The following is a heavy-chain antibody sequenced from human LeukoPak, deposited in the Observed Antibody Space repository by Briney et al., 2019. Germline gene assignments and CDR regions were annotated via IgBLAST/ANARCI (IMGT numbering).Heavy chain of an antibody. CDR1: GYTFTDYY. CDR2: INPNSGGT. J-gene: IGHJ4*02. CDR3: ARAPHQDY. Sequence: ASVKVSCKASGYTFTDYYFHWVRQAPGQGLEWMGWINPNSGGTNYAQKFQGRVTMTRDTSISTTYMELSSLTSDDTAVYFCARAPHQDYWGQGTLVTVSS. D-gene: IGHD2-2*01. V-gene: IGHV1-2*02.